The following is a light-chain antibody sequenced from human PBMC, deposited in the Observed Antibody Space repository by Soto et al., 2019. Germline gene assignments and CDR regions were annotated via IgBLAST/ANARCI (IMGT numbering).Light chain of an antibody. Sequence: QSVLTQPASVSGSPGQSITISCTGTSIDVGNYNLVSWYQHHPGKAPKLMIYEVSKRPSGVSNRFSGSKSGDTASLTISGLQAEDEADYYCCSYAGTNYVFGPGTKVTV. J-gene: IGLJ1*01. CDR1: SIDVGNYNL. V-gene: IGLV2-23*02. CDR2: EVS. CDR3: CSYAGTNYV.